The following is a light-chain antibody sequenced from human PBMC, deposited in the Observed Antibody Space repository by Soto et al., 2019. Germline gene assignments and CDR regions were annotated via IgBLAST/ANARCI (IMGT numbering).Light chain of an antibody. CDR1: QSVSSN. V-gene: IGKV3-20*01. Sequence: EIVMAQSPASLSVSAGDGASLSCRASQSVSSNLAWYQQKPGQAPRLLIYDASSRATGIPDRFSGGGSGTDFTLTISRLEPEDFAVYYCQQFSSYPLTFGGGTKVDIK. CDR3: QQFSSYPLT. CDR2: DAS. J-gene: IGKJ4*01.